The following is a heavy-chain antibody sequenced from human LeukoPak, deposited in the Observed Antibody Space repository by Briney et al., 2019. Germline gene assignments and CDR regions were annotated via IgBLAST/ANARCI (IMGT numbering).Heavy chain of an antibody. V-gene: IGHV4-39*01. CDR3: VRHDGRGGATMGAFDS. CDR2: IYYSGST. J-gene: IGHJ5*01. CDR1: GGSISSSSYY. Sequence: TTSETLSLTCTVSGGSISSSSYYWGWIRQPPGKGLEWIGSIYYSGSTYYNPSLKSRVTISVDTSKNQFSLKLSSVTAADTAVYYCVRHDGRGGATMGAFDSWGQGSLVIVST. D-gene: IGHD5-12*01.